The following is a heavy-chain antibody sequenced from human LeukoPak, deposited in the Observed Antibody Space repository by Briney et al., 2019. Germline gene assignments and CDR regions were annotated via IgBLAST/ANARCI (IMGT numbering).Heavy chain of an antibody. Sequence: KPGGSLRLSCAASGFTFSNAWMSCVRQAPGKGLEWVGRIKSKTDGGTTDYAAPVKGRFTISRDDSKNTLYLQMNSLKTEDTAVYYCAFYYYGTRRFDPWGQGTLVTVSS. D-gene: IGHD3-10*01. J-gene: IGHJ5*02. CDR2: IKSKTDGGTT. V-gene: IGHV3-15*01. CDR1: GFTFSNAW. CDR3: AFYYYGTRRFDP.